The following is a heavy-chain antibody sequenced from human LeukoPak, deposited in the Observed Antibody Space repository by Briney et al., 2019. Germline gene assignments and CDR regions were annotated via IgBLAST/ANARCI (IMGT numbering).Heavy chain of an antibody. J-gene: IGHJ3*02. D-gene: IGHD5-12*01. CDR1: GFTFSSYG. Sequence: PGGSLRLSCAASGFTFSSYGMHWVRQAPGKGLEWVAFIRYTGSNKYYADSVKGRFTISRDNSKNTLYLQMNSLRAEDTAVYYCARVDIVATIDELGSAFDIWGQGTMVTVSS. V-gene: IGHV3-30*02. CDR2: IRYTGSNK. CDR3: ARVDIVATIDELGSAFDI.